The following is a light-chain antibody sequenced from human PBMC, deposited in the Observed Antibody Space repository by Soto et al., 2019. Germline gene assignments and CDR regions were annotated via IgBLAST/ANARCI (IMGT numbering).Light chain of an antibody. CDR2: EVS. Sequence: QSALTQPPSASGSPGQSVTISCTGTSSDVGGYNYVSWYQQHPGKAPKLMIYEVSKRPSGVPDRFSGSKSGNTASLTVSGLQAEDEADYYCSSYAGSNRVVFGGGTMLTVL. CDR3: SSYAGSNRVV. J-gene: IGLJ2*01. CDR1: SSDVGGYNY. V-gene: IGLV2-8*01.